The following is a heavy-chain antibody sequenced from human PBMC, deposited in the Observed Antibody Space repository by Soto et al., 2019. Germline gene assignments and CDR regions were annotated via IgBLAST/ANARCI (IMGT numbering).Heavy chain of an antibody. CDR3: SVVTTVFGDAFDI. V-gene: IGHV1-2*04. CDR2: INPNSGGT. Sequence: QVQLVQSGAEVKKPGASVKVSCKASGYTFTGYYMHWVRQAPGQGPEWMGWINPNSGGTNYAQKFQGWVTMTRDTSISTAYMELSRLRSDDTAVYYCSVVTTVFGDAFDIWGQGTMVTVSS. J-gene: IGHJ3*02. D-gene: IGHD3-10*02. CDR1: GYTFTGYY.